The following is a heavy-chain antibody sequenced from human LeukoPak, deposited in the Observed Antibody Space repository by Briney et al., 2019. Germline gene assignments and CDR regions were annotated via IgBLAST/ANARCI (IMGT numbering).Heavy chain of an antibody. V-gene: IGHV1-69*13. Sequence: SVKVSCKASGYTFTGYYMHWVRQAPGQGLEWMGGIIPIFGTANYAQKFQGRVTITADESTSTAYMELSSLRSEDTAVYYCARTYSSSWYGFGGNWFDPWGQGTLVTVSS. CDR1: GYTFTGYY. D-gene: IGHD6-13*01. CDR3: ARTYSSSWYGFGGNWFDP. CDR2: IIPIFGTA. J-gene: IGHJ5*02.